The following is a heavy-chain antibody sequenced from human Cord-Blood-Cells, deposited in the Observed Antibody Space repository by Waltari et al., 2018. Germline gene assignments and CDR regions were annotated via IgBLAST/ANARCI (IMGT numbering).Heavy chain of an antibody. V-gene: IGHV4-38-2*01. D-gene: IGHD5-12*01. Sequence: QVQLQESGPGLVKPSETLSLTCAVSGYSISSGYYWGWIRQPPGKGLEWIGSIYHSGSTYYNPSLKSRVTISVDTSKNQFSLKWSSVTAADTAVYYCARKAATNFDYWGQGTLVTVSS. CDR2: IYHSGST. J-gene: IGHJ4*02. CDR1: GYSISSGYY. CDR3: ARKAATNFDY.